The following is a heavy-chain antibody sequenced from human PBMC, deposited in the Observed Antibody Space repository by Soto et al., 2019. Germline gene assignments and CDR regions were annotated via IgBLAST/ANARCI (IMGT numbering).Heavy chain of an antibody. CDR2: IYYSGLT. Sequence: QLQLQESGPGLVKPSETLSLTCTVSGGSITSNSDFWGWIRLPPGKGLEWIGSIYYSGLTYYNPSLKSRVTMSVDTSKNQISLKLSSVTAADTAVYYCARHPGGFLADLESWGQGTRVTVSS. CDR1: GGSITSNSDF. CDR3: ARHPGGFLADLES. D-gene: IGHD3-16*01. J-gene: IGHJ4*02. V-gene: IGHV4-39*01.